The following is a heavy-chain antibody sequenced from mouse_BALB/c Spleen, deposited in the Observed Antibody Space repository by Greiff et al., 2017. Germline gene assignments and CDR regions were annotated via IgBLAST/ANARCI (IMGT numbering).Heavy chain of an antibody. D-gene: IGHD1-3*01. CDR3: ARERGSHYYAMDY. J-gene: IGHJ4*01. CDR1: GYTFTSYW. Sequence: VQLQQSGAELARPGASVKLSCKASGYTFTSYWMQWVKQRPGQGLEWIGAIYPGDGDTRYTQKFKGKATLTADKSSSTAYMQLSSLASEDSAVYYCARERGSHYYAMDYWGQGTSVTVSS. CDR2: IYPGDGDT. V-gene: IGHV1-87*01.